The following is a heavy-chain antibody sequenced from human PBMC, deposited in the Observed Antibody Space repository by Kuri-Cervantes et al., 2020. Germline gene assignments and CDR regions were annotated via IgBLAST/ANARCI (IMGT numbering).Heavy chain of an antibody. CDR3: ARDSGYYYGMDV. J-gene: IGHJ6*02. Sequence: SETLSLTCTVSGGSISSYYWSWIRQPPGKGLEWIGYIYYSGSTNYNPSLKSRVTISVDTSKNQFTLKLSSVTAADTAVYYCARDSGYYYGMDVWGQGTTVTVSS. CDR2: IYYSGST. D-gene: IGHD3-10*01. V-gene: IGHV4-59*01. CDR1: GGSISSYY.